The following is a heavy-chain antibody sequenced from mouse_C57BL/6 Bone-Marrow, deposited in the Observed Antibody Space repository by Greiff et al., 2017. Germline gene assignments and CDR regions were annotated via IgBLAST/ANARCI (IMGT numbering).Heavy chain of an antibody. J-gene: IGHJ2*01. CDR3: ASLRSDY. D-gene: IGHD3-2*02. CDR2: INPSSGYT. V-gene: IGHV1-7*01. Sequence: QVQLQQSGAELAKPGASVKLSCKASGYTFTSYWMHWVKQRPGQGLEWIGYINPSSGYTKYNQKFKDKDTLTADKASSTAYMQLCSLTYEDSAVYYCASLRSDYWGQGTTLTVSS. CDR1: GYTFTSYW.